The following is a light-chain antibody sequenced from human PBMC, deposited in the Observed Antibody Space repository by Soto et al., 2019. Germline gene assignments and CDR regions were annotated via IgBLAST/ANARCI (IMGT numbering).Light chain of an antibody. Sequence: QSVLAQPPSASGSPGQSVTISCTGTSSDVGAYDCVSWYQQHPGKAPKLIMYEVSKRPSGVPDRFSGSKSGNTASLTVSGLQPEDEADYYCTSYAGINVLYIFGTGTKVTV. V-gene: IGLV2-8*01. CDR2: EVS. CDR1: SSDVGAYDC. J-gene: IGLJ1*01. CDR3: TSYAGINVLYI.